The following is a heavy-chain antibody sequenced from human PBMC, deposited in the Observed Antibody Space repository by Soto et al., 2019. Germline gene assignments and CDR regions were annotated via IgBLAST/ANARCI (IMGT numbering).Heavy chain of an antibody. V-gene: IGHV3-23*01. CDR3: ARVASDYINSVDN. Sequence: EVQLLESGGGLVQPGGSLRLSCAASGFTFNAYAMTWVRQAPGKGLEWVSAIGGSGGNRYYADSVRGRFTISRDNSKDTVDLQMSRLRVEDTAVYYCARVASDYINSVDNWGQGILVTVSS. D-gene: IGHD4-4*01. J-gene: IGHJ4*02. CDR2: IGGSGGNR. CDR1: GFTFNAYA.